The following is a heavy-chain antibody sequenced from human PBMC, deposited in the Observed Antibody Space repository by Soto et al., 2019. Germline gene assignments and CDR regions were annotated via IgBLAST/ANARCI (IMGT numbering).Heavy chain of an antibody. J-gene: IGHJ4*02. CDR1: GFTFSSYS. V-gene: IGHV3-21*01. CDR3: ARDGAAAGSAIDY. CDR2: ISTSGSYM. D-gene: IGHD6-13*01. Sequence: EVQLVESGGGLVKPGGSLRLSCAASGFTFSSYSMNWVRQAPGRGLEWVSSISTSGSYMYYADSVKGRFTISRDSTKNSLYLQMNGLRAEDPAVYYGARDGAAAGSAIDYWGPGTLVTVST.